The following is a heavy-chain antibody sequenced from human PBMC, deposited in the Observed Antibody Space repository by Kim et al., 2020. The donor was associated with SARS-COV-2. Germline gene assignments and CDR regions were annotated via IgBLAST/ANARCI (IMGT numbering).Heavy chain of an antibody. Sequence: SVKGRFIISRDNSKNTLYLQMNSLRAEDTAVYYCAKDPVSSSWYPDWFDPWGQGTLVTVSS. D-gene: IGHD6-13*01. J-gene: IGHJ5*02. V-gene: IGHV3-23*01. CDR3: AKDPVSSSWYPDWFDP.